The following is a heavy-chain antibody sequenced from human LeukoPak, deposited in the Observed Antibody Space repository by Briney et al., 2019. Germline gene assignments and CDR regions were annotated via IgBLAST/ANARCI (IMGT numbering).Heavy chain of an antibody. J-gene: IGHJ5*02. D-gene: IGHD3-3*01. V-gene: IGHV4-39*01. Sequence: PSETLSLTCTVSGGSISSSSYYWGWIRQPPGKGLEWIGSIYYSGSTYYNPSLKSRVTISVDTSKNQFSLKLSSVTAADTAVYYCARSGREITIFGVANWFDPWGQGTLVTVSS. CDR1: GGSISSSSYY. CDR3: ARSGREITIFGVANWFDP. CDR2: IYYSGST.